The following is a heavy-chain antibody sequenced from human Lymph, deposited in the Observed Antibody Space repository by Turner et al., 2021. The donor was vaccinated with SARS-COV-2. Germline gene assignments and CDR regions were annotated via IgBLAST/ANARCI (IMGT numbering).Heavy chain of an antibody. V-gene: IGHV3-53*02. CDR2: IYSGGTT. D-gene: IGHD6-13*01. CDR1: GIIVSRNY. CDR3: ARDLGTYGMDV. J-gene: IGHJ6*02. Sequence: EVQLVETGGGLIQHGGSLRLSCASSGIIVSRNYMNWVRQDPGKGLEWVSVIYSGGTTYYADSVKGRFTISRDNSKNTLYLQMNSLRVEDTAVYYCARDLGTYGMDVWGQGTTFTVSS.